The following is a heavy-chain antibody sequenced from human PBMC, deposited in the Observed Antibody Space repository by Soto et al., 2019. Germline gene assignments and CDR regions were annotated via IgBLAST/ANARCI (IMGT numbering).Heavy chain of an antibody. CDR3: ARDGNVDIVATALPFDY. CDR1: GFTFSSYS. CDR2: ISSSSSTI. J-gene: IGHJ4*02. D-gene: IGHD5-12*01. Sequence: GGSLRLSCAASGFTFSSYSMNWVRQAPGKGLEWVSYISSSSSTIYYADSVKGRFTISRDNAKNSLYLQMNSLRAEDTAVYYCARDGNVDIVATALPFDYWGQGTLVTVSS. V-gene: IGHV3-48*01.